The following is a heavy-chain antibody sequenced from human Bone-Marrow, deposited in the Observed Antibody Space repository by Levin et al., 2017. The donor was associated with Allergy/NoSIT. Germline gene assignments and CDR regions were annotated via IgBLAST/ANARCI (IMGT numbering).Heavy chain of an antibody. D-gene: IGHD3-22*01. CDR2: IYHTGST. Sequence: SQTLSLTCTVSGASIRSYYWTWIRQPPGKGLEWIGYIYHTGSTNYNPSLTSRVTISVDTSKNQFSLKLSSVTAADTAVYYCARLNYYDHSGYFEWGQGTLATVSS. J-gene: IGHJ4*02. CDR3: ARLNYYDHSGYFE. CDR1: GASIRSYY. V-gene: IGHV4-59*08.